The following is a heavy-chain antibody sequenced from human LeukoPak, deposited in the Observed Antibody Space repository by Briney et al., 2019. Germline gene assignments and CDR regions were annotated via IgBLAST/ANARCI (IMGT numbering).Heavy chain of an antibody. J-gene: IGHJ5*02. V-gene: IGHV3-48*03. Sequence: PGGSLRLSCAASGFTFSSYEMNWVRQAPGKGLEWISYISSSGSTIYYADSVKGRFTISRDNAKKSLYLQMNSLRAEDTAVYYCAREYVGSSSWFDPWGQGTLVTVSS. D-gene: IGHD6-13*01. CDR1: GFTFSSYE. CDR3: AREYVGSSSWFDP. CDR2: ISSSGSTI.